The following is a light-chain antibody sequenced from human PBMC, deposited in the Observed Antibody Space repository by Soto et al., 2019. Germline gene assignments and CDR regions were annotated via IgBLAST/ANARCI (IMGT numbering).Light chain of an antibody. CDR1: QSVSSY. CDR2: GAS. Sequence: EIALTQSPATLSLSPGERATLSCRTSQSVSSYLAWYQQKPGQAPRLLIYGASNRATGIPARFSGSGSETDFTLTISSLEPEDFAVYYCQQRSATWTFGQGTKVEIK. V-gene: IGKV3-11*01. J-gene: IGKJ1*01. CDR3: QQRSATWT.